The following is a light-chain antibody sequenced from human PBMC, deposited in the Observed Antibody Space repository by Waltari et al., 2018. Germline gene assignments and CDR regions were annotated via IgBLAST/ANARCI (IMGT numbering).Light chain of an antibody. CDR3: AAWDDSLSAVP. CDR2: KNN. J-gene: IGLJ2*01. CDR1: NSNSGSNY. V-gene: IGLV1-47*01. Sequence: QSVLTQPPSTSGTPGQRVTISCSGSNSNSGSNYLYWYQQVPGMAPKLLIYKNNQRPSGVPDRFSGSKSGTSASLAISALRSEDEADYYCAAWDDSLSAVPFGGGTKVTVL.